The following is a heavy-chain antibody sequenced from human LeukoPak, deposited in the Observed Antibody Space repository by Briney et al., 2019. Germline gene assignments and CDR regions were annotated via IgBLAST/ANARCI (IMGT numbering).Heavy chain of an antibody. D-gene: IGHD4-17*01. CDR3: ATVKANGDWNFDY. CDR1: GGSISSSSYS. CDR2: IYYSGST. J-gene: IGHJ4*02. V-gene: IGHV4-39*07. Sequence: SETLSLTCTVSGGSISSSSYSWGWLRQPPGKGPEWIGGIYYSGSTYYNPSLKSRVTISGDTSKNQFSLRLRSVTAADTAVYYCATVKANGDWNFDYWGQGTLVTVSS.